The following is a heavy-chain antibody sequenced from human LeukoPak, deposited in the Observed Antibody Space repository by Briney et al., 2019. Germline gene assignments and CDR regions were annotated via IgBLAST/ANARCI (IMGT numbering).Heavy chain of an antibody. Sequence: GASVKVSCKASRGSLSSYGFSWVRQAPGQGLDWMGGIIPLFKTAKYAQKFQDRVTITADESSGTVYMELSSLRSEDTAVYYCARADYDDYGNWALEAFDYWGQGTLVTVSS. V-gene: IGHV1-69*13. CDR2: IIPLFKTA. CDR1: RGSLSSYG. J-gene: IGHJ4*02. CDR3: ARADYDDYGNWALEAFDY. D-gene: IGHD4-17*01.